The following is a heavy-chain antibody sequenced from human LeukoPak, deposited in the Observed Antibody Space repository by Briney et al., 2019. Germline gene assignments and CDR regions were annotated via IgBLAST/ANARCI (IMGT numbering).Heavy chain of an antibody. J-gene: IGHJ3*02. CDR2: IRYDGSNK. CDR3: AKKWSGDYDSSGVNDAFDI. D-gene: IGHD3-22*01. V-gene: IGHV3-30*02. CDR1: GFTFSSCG. Sequence: GGSLRLSCAASGFTFSSCGMHWVRQAPGKGLEWVAFIRYDGSNKYYADSVKGRFTISRDNSKNTLYLQMNRLRTEDTAVYYCAKKWSGDYDSSGVNDAFDIWGQGTMVTVS.